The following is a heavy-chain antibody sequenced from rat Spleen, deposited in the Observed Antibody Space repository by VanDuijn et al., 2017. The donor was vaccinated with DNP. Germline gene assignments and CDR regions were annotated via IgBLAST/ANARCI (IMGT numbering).Heavy chain of an antibody. D-gene: IGHD1-4*01. CDR3: ARWDTRVSFAY. J-gene: IGHJ3*01. CDR1: GYTFTSYY. Sequence: QVQLRQSGGELAKPGSSVKISCKASGYTFTSYYIGWIKQTTGQGLEYFGYINTGSGGTNYNEKFKGRATLTVDKSSSTAFMQLSSLTPDDSAVYYCARWDTRVSFAYWGQGTLVTVSS. CDR2: INTGSGGT. V-gene: IGHV1-43*01.